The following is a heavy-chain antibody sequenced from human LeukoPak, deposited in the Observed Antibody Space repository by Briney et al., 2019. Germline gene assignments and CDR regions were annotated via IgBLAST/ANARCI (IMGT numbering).Heavy chain of an antibody. CDR3: ARECSGGSCYGWFDP. CDR1: GFTVSSNY. D-gene: IGHD2-15*01. CDR2: IYSGGST. J-gene: IGHJ5*02. V-gene: IGHV3-66*01. Sequence: PGGSLRLSCAASGFTVSSNYMSWVRQAPGKGLEWVSVIYSGGSTYYADSVKGRFTISRDNSKNTLYLQMNSLRAEDTAVYYCARECSGGSCYGWFDPWGQGTLVTVSS.